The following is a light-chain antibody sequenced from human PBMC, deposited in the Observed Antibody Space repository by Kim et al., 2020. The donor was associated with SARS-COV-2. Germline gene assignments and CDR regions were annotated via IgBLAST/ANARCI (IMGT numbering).Light chain of an antibody. J-gene: IGKJ4*01. CDR1: QRISNF. CDR3: QQYYYSPLT. Sequence: DTQMTQSPSSLSASVGDRVTITCRGSQRISNFLSWYQQKSGRAPKLLIYAASSLQSGVPSRFSGSGSGTDFTLTISSLQPEDFATYYCQQYYYSPLTFGGGTKVDIK. V-gene: IGKV1-39*01. CDR2: AAS.